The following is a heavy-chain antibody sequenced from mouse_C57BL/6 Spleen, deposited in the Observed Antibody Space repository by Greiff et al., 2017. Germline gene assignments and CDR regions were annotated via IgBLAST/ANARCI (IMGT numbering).Heavy chain of an antibody. CDR3: AYGNLDY. Sequence: QVQLQQPGAELVKPGASVKLSCKASGYTFTSYWMQWVKQRPGQGLEWIGEIDPSDSYTNYNQKFKGKATLTVDTSSSTAYMQLSSLTSEDSAVXYCAYGNLDYWGQGTTLTVSS. V-gene: IGHV1-50*01. D-gene: IGHD2-1*01. J-gene: IGHJ2*01. CDR1: GYTFTSYW. CDR2: IDPSDSYT.